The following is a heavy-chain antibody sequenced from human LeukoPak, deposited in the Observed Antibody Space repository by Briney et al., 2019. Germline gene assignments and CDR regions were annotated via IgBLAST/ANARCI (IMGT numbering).Heavy chain of an antibody. V-gene: IGHV1-46*01. CDR1: RHTFSGYY. CDR3: ATGDAATTTGYFDY. J-gene: IGHJ4*02. Sequence: ASVKVSFTTSRHTFSGYYFHWVREAPGQGLEWMGILNLNGGSTTYSRKFQDTIILTRDTSTYTIYMDLSNLVYEDTAIYYCATGDAATTTGYFDYWGQGALVTVSS. CDR2: LNLNGGST. D-gene: IGHD4-17*01.